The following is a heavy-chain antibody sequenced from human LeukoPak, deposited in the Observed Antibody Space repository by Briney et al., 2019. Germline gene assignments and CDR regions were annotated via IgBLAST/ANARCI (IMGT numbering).Heavy chain of an antibody. Sequence: ASVKVSCKASGYTFTSYDINWVRQATGQGLEWMGWMNPNSGNTGYAQKFQGRVTMTRNTSISTAYMELSSLRSEDTAVYYCARMGIAAAGYYYYYYYYMDVWGKGTTVTISS. V-gene: IGHV1-8*01. J-gene: IGHJ6*03. D-gene: IGHD6-13*01. CDR1: GYTFTSYD. CDR3: ARMGIAAAGYYYYYYYYMDV. CDR2: MNPNSGNT.